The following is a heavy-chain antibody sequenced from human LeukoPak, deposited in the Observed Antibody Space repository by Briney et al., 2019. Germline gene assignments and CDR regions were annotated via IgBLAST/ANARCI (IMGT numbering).Heavy chain of an antibody. Sequence: GGSLRLSCAASGFTFSSYAMSWVRQAPGRGLEWVSAISGSGGSTYYADSVKGRFTISRDNSKNTLYLQMNSLRAEDTAVYYCAKCIAAAGTPYFDLWGRGTLVTVSS. V-gene: IGHV3-23*01. J-gene: IGHJ2*01. CDR2: ISGSGGST. D-gene: IGHD6-13*01. CDR3: AKCIAAAGTPYFDL. CDR1: GFTFSSYA.